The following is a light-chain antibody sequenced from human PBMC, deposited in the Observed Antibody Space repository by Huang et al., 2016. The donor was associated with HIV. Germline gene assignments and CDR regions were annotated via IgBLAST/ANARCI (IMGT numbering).Light chain of an antibody. V-gene: IGKV1-5*03. CDR1: KNISSW. CDR3: QYGET. CDR2: EIA. J-gene: IGKJ1*01. Sequence: DIQMTQSPSTLSAFVGDRLTTTCLASKNISSWLAWYQKKPGKAPRLLIYEIARLESWVPSRFSGSGSGTEFTLTISSLQPDDIGTYYCQYGETFGQGSKVEVK.